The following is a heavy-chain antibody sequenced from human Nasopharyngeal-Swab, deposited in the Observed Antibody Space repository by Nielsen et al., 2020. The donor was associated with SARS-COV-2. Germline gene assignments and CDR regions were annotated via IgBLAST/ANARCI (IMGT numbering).Heavy chain of an antibody. CDR3: ARGPLPRYCSGGSCYSRYYYYMDV. J-gene: IGHJ6*03. V-gene: IGHV4-34*01. Sequence: SETLSLTCAVYGGSFSGYYWSWIRQPPGKGLAWIGEINHSGSTNYKPSLKSRVTISVDTSKNQSPLKLSSVTAADTAEYYCARGPLPRYCSGGSCYSRYYYYMDVWGKGTTVTVSS. D-gene: IGHD2-15*01. CDR2: INHSGST. CDR1: GGSFSGYY.